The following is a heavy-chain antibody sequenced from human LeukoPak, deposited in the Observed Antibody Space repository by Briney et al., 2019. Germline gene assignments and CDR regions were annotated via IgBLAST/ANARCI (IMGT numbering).Heavy chain of an antibody. D-gene: IGHD3-10*01. V-gene: IGHV1-24*01. J-gene: IGHJ6*02. Sequence: ASVKVSCKVSGYTLTELSMHWVRQAPGKGLEWMGGFDPEDGETIYAQKFQGRVTMTEDTSTDTAYMELSSLRSEDTAVYYCATHAGGSGSYFYYYGMDVWGQGTTVTVS. CDR2: FDPEDGET. CDR3: ATHAGGSGSYFYYYGMDV. CDR1: GYTLTELS.